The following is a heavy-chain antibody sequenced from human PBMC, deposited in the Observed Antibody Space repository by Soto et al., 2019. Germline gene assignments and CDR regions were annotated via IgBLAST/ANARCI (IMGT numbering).Heavy chain of an antibody. V-gene: IGHV4-39*01. CDR3: ARIGGVGFYFDY. CDR1: GGSISSSSYY. D-gene: IGHD2-15*01. J-gene: IGHJ4*02. CDR2: IYYSGST. Sequence: SETLSLTCTVSGGSISSSSYYWGWIRQPPGKGLEWIGSIYYSGSTYYNPSLKSRVTISVDTSKNQFSLKLSSVTAADTAVYYYARIGGVGFYFDYWGQGTLVTVSS.